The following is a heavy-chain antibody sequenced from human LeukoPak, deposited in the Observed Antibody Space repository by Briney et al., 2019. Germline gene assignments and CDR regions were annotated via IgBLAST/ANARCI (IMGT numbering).Heavy chain of an antibody. J-gene: IGHJ4*02. CDR2: INPSGGST. CDR1: GYTFTSYY. V-gene: IGHV1-46*01. CDR3: ARDSTMVRGVIITALGY. Sequence: ASVKVSCKASGYTFTSYYMHWVRQAPGQGLEWMGIINPSGGSTSYARKFQGRVTMTTDTSTSTAYMELRSLRSDDTAVYYCARDSTMVRGVIITALGYWGQGTLVTVSS. D-gene: IGHD3-10*01.